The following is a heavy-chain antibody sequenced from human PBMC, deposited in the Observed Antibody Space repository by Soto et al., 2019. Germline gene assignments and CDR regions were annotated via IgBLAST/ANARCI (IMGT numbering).Heavy chain of an antibody. Sequence: QVQLVQSGAEVKKPGSSVKVSCKASGGTFSSYTISWVRQAPGQGLEWMGRIIPILGIANYAQKFQGRVTITADKSTSTAYLELSSLRSEATAVYYCARPPGSSGYGCDYWGQGTLVTVSS. D-gene: IGHD3-22*01. CDR2: IIPILGIA. J-gene: IGHJ4*02. V-gene: IGHV1-69*02. CDR3: ARPPGSSGYGCDY. CDR1: GGTFSSYT.